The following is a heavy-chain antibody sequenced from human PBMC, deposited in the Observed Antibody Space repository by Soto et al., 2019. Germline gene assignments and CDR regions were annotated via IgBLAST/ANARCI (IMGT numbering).Heavy chain of an antibody. J-gene: IGHJ4*02. CDR3: ARHETDYYGSGSFFDY. CDR2: IYYSGST. D-gene: IGHD3-10*01. V-gene: IGHV4-39*01. CDR1: GGSISSSSYY. Sequence: QLQLQESGPGLVKPSETLSLTCTVSGGSISSSSYYWGWIRQPPGKGLEWIGSIYYSGSTYYNPSLKSRVTISVDTSKNQFSLKLSSVTAADTAVYYCARHETDYYGSGSFFDYWGQGTLVTVSS.